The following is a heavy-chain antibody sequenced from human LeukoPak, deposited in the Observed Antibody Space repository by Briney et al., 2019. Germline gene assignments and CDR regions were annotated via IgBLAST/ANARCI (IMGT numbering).Heavy chain of an antibody. D-gene: IGHD3/OR15-3a*01. CDR3: AREWTPGWFDP. J-gene: IGHJ5*02. CDR2: IYYSGGT. Sequence: PSETLSLTCTVSGGSISSHYWSWIRQPPGKGLEWIGYIYYSGGTNYNPSLKSRVTISVDTSKNQFSLKLSSVTAADTAVYYCAREWTPGWFDPWGQGTLVTVSS. CDR1: GGSISSHY. V-gene: IGHV4-59*11.